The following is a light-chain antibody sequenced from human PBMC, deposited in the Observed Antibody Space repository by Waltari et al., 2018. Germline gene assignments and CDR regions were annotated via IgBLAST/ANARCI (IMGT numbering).Light chain of an antibody. CDR1: SGHNYNA. Sequence: QPVPTQPPSASASLGASVKPTCTLSSGHNYNANAWHQQQPEKGPRFLMKVNSDGRHSKGDGIPDRFSGSSSGTEWYLIISSLQSEDEADYYCQTWGTGTWVFGGGTRLTVL. V-gene: IGLV4-69*01. J-gene: IGLJ3*02. CDR3: QTWGTGTWV. CDR2: VNSDGRH.